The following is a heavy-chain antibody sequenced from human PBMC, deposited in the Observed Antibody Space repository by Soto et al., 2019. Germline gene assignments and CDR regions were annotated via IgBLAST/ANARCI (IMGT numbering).Heavy chain of an antibody. D-gene: IGHD6-13*01. CDR3: ARPAAAGTPPGAFDI. J-gene: IGHJ3*02. CDR2: ISTGGTPI. Sequence: GGSLRLSCAASGFTFSDYYMSWIRQAPGKGLEWVSYISTGGTPIYYADSVKGRFTISRDNAKNSLYLQMNSLRAEDTAVYYCARPAAAGTPPGAFDIWGQGTMVTVSS. V-gene: IGHV3-11*01. CDR1: GFTFSDYY.